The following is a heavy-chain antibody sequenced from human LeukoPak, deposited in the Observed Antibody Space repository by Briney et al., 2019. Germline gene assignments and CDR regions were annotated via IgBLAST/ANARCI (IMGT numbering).Heavy chain of an antibody. CDR3: VREGYYGSGSPPSLYFDY. V-gene: IGHV3-30-3*01. CDR1: GFTFRNYV. D-gene: IGHD3-10*01. Sequence: GGSLRLSCAASGFTFRNYVIHWVRQAPGKGLEWVAVTSSDLNVKLYADSVKGRFTISRDNSRSTLYLQMNSLRPEDTAIYYCVREGYYGSGSPPSLYFDYWGQGTLVTVSS. J-gene: IGHJ4*02. CDR2: TSSDLNVK.